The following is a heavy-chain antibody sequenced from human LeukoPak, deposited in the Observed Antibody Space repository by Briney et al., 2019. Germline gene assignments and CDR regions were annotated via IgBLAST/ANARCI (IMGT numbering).Heavy chain of an antibody. D-gene: IGHD2-2*01. J-gene: IGHJ4*02. Sequence: GGSLRLSCAASGFTFDDYAMHWVRQAPGKGLEWVSGISWNSGSIGYADSVKGRFTISRDNAKNSLYLQMNSLRAEDTALYYCARGSTSYRSLIDYWGQGTLVTVSS. V-gene: IGHV3-9*01. CDR2: ISWNSGSI. CDR3: ARGSTSYRSLIDY. CDR1: GFTFDDYA.